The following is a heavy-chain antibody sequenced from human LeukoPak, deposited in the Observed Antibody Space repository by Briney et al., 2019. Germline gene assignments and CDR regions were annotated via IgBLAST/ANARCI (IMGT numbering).Heavy chain of an antibody. D-gene: IGHD4/OR15-4a*01. V-gene: IGHV4-34*01. CDR2: INHSGST. CDR1: GGSFSGYY. Sequence: PSETLSLTCAVYGGSFSGYYWSWIRQPPGKGLEWIGEINHSGSTNCNPSPKSRVTISVDTSKNQFSLKLSSVTAADTAVYYCARVDLATVLFDYWGQGTLVTVSS. J-gene: IGHJ4*02. CDR3: ARVDLATVLFDY.